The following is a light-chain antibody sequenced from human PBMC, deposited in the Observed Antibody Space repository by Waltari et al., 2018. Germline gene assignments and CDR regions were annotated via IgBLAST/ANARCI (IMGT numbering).Light chain of an antibody. Sequence: QSVLTQPPSVSGAPGQTVTISCTGRSSTIGPAYDVHWSQQLPGTAPKLLIYGNNNRPSGVPDRFSGSKSGTSASLAITGLQAEDEADYFCQPYDSSLSDSYVFGTGTKVTVL. CDR2: GNN. V-gene: IGLV1-40*01. J-gene: IGLJ1*01. CDR3: QPYDSSLSDSYV. CDR1: SSTIGPAYD.